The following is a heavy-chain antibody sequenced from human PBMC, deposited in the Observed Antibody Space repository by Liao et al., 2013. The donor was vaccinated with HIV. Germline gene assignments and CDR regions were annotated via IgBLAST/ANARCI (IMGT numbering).Heavy chain of an antibody. CDR3: ARRGYYGSGLRVLGY. D-gene: IGHD3-10*01. V-gene: IGHV4-34*01. Sequence: QVRLDQWGAGLLKPSETLSLTCVVYGGSLNEYYWTWIRQPPGKGLEWIGEINHSGRNNYNPSLKSRVTMSVDTSKDQFSLELNSVTAADTAIYYCARRGYYGSGLRVLGYWSQGTLVTVS. J-gene: IGHJ4*02. CDR1: GGSLNEYY. CDR2: INHSGRN.